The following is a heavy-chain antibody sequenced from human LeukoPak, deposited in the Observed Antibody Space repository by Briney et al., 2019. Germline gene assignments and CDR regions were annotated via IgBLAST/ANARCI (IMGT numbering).Heavy chain of an antibody. Sequence: SQTLPLTCTVSGGSISSYYWSWIRQPPGKGLEWIGYIYYSGSTNYNPSLKSRVTISVDTSKNQFSLKLSSVTAADTAVYYCARAGSIEMATATPFDYWGQGTLVTVSS. V-gene: IGHV4-59*01. CDR1: GGSISSYY. J-gene: IGHJ4*02. CDR3: ARAGSIEMATATPFDY. D-gene: IGHD5-24*01. CDR2: IYYSGST.